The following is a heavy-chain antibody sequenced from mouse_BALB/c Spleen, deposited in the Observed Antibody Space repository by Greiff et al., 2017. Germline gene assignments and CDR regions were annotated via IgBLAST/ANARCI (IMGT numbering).Heavy chain of an antibody. CDR1: GFAFSSYD. Sequence: EVKVVESGGGLVKPGGSLKLSCAASGFAFSSYDMSWVRQTPEKRLEWVAYISSGGGSTYYPDTVKGRFTISRDNAKNTLYLQMSSLKSEDTAMYYCARRPPIYYGNHYAMDYWGQGTSVTVSS. J-gene: IGHJ4*01. CDR2: ISSGGGST. D-gene: IGHD2-1*01. CDR3: ARRPPIYYGNHYAMDY. V-gene: IGHV5-12-1*01.